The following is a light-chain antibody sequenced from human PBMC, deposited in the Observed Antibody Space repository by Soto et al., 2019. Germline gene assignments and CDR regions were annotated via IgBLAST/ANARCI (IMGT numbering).Light chain of an antibody. CDR3: SSYTGGNARVV. CDR1: SDVGAYRY. V-gene: IGLV2-14*01. Sequence: QSALTQPASVSGSPGQSITISCTGSDVGAYRYVSWYQQHPGKAPRLMIYDVSNRPSGVSDRFSGSKSGNTASLTISGLQPEDEAYFFCSSYTGGNARVVFGGGTKATVL. J-gene: IGLJ2*01. CDR2: DVS.